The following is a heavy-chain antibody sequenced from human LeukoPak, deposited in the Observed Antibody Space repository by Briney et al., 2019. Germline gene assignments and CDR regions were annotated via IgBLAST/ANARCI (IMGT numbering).Heavy chain of an antibody. D-gene: IGHD6-13*01. CDR2: IIPIFGTA. CDR1: GGTFSSYA. CDR3: ARDQGIAAAGTGNAFDI. J-gene: IGHJ3*02. V-gene: IGHV1-69*13. Sequence: SVKVSCMASGGTFSSYAISWVRQAPGQGLEWMGGIIPIFGTANYAQKFQGRVTITADESTSTAYMELSSLRSEDTAVYYCARDQGIAAAGTGNAFDIWGQGTMVTVSS.